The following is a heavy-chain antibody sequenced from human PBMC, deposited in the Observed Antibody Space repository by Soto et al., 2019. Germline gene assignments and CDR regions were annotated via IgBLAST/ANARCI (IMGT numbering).Heavy chain of an antibody. CDR1: GFTFMNVG. CDR3: AKDWDYDILTGYSHFDC. Sequence: TWGSLRLSWAAFGFTFMNVGSHWVRQAPGKGLEWVSTISGSGGRTYYADSVKGRFTISRDNSKNTLYLQMNSLRAEDAAVYYCAKDWDYDILTGYSHFDCWGQGALVTVSS. V-gene: IGHV3-23*01. CDR2: ISGSGGRT. D-gene: IGHD3-9*01. J-gene: IGHJ4*02.